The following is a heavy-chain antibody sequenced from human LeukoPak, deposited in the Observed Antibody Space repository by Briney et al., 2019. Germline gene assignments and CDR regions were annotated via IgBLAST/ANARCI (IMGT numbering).Heavy chain of an antibody. CDR1: GGSFSGYY. V-gene: IGHV4-34*01. Sequence: PSETLSLTCAVYGGSFSGYYWSWIRQPPGKGLEWIGEINHSGSTNYNPSPKSRVTISVDTSKNQFSLKLSSVTAADTAVYYCARSWSDFDAFDIWGQGTMVTVSS. J-gene: IGHJ3*02. D-gene: IGHD1-26*01. CDR3: ARSWSDFDAFDI. CDR2: INHSGST.